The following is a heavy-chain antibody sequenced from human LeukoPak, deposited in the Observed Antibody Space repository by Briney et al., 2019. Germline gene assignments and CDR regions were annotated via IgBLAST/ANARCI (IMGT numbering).Heavy chain of an antibody. J-gene: IGHJ4*02. D-gene: IGHD6-13*01. V-gene: IGHV3-23*01. CDR3: AKEAVAAAGPFDY. Sequence: GGSLRLSCAASGFTFSSYAMSWVRQPPGKGLEWVSSISGSGGSIYYADSVKGRFTISRDNSKSTLYLQMNSLRAEDTAIYYCAKEAVAAAGPFDYWGQGTLVTVSS. CDR1: GFTFSSYA. CDR2: ISGSGGSI.